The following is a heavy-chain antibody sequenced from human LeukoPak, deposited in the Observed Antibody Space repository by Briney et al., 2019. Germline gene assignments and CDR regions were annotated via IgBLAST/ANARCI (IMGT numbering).Heavy chain of an antibody. V-gene: IGHV4-59*01. CDR2: IYYSGST. D-gene: IGHD3-9*01. Sequence: PSETLSLTCTVSGGSISSYYWSWIRQPPGKGLEWMGYIYYSGSTNYNPSLKSRVTISLDTSKNQFSLKLSSVTAADTAVYYCARGTTTYYDILTGPPTSYYFDYWGQGTLVTVSS. CDR3: ARGTTTYYDILTGPPTSYYFDY. J-gene: IGHJ4*02. CDR1: GGSISSYY.